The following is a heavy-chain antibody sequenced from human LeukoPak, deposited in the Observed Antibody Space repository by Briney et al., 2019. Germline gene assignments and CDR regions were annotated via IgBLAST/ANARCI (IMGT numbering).Heavy chain of an antibody. J-gene: IGHJ3*02. CDR3: ASRGYSYVRDAFDI. V-gene: IGHV4-39*01. D-gene: IGHD5-18*01. Sequence: KSSETLSLTCTVSGGSISSSSYYWGWIRQPPGKGLEWIGSIYYSGSTYYNPSLKSRVTISVDTSKNQFSLKLSSVIAADTAVYYCASRGYSYVRDAFDIWGQGTMVTVSS. CDR1: GGSISSSSYY. CDR2: IYYSGST.